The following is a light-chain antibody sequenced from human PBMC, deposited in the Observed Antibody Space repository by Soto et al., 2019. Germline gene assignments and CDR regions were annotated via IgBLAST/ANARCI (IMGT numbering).Light chain of an antibody. J-gene: IGKJ5*01. V-gene: IGKV3-15*01. CDR3: QQYNNWPLYT. CDR1: QSVVSN. Sequence: ESVMTQSPGTLSVSPGESATLSCRASQSVVSNMAWYQQKPGQAPRLVIYDKSTRATGIPERFSGSGSGTDFTLTISNVQSEDSAVYYCQQYNNWPLYTFGQGTRLEIK. CDR2: DKS.